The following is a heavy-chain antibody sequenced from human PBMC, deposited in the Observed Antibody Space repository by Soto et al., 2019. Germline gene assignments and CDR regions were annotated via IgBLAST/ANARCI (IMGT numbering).Heavy chain of an antibody. V-gene: IGHV4-30-4*01. Sequence: SETLSLPCPVSAGCITRGDYYWNWLRLTPGKGLEWIGYIYYSGSTYYSPSLKSRVTISVDTSKNQFSLKLSFVTAVDTAVYYCARVTAQQPRPIRSYRMDVWGRGATVTV. CDR1: AGCITRGDYY. CDR2: IYYSGST. J-gene: IGHJ6*02. D-gene: IGHD6-13*01. CDR3: ARVTAQQPRPIRSYRMDV.